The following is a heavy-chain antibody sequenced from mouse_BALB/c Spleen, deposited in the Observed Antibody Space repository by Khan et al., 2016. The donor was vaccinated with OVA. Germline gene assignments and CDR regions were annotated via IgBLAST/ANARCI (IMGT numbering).Heavy chain of an antibody. Sequence: QVQLKQSGAQLARPGASVRLSCKASGYTFTDYYINWMRQRTGEGLKWIGEIYTGSDNTYYNEKFKDRATLTADKSSSTAYMHLSSLTSEDSAVDFCAREWAAWFPYWGQGTLVTVSA. CDR2: IYTGSDNT. V-gene: IGHV1-77*01. CDR1: GYTFTDYY. CDR3: AREWAAWFPY. J-gene: IGHJ3*01.